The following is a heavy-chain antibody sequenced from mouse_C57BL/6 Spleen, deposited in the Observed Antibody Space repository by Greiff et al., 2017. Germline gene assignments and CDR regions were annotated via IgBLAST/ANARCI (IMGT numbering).Heavy chain of an antibody. D-gene: IGHD2-3*01. CDR3: ARYDGYFDY. J-gene: IGHJ2*01. CDR2: IYPGSGST. Sequence: QVQLQQPGAELVKPGASVKMSCKASGYTFPSYWITWVKQRPGQGLEWIGDIYPGSGSTNYNAKFKSKATLTVDTSSSTAYMQLSSLTSEDSAVYYCARYDGYFDYWGQGTTLTVSS. CDR1: GYTFPSYW. V-gene: IGHV1-55*01.